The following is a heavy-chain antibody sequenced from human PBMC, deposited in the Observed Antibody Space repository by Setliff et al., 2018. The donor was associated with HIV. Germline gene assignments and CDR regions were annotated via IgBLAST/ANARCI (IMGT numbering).Heavy chain of an antibody. Sequence: SETLSLTCTVSGGSIKSYSWSWIRQPAGKGLEWIGRVCTSGDTNYNPSLQSRVAMSVDTSKNQFSLKLSSVTAADTAVYYCASEAWTSYRSSSGYYYYYMDVWGKGTTVTVSS. D-gene: IGHD6-6*01. CDR3: ASEAWTSYRSSSGYYYYYMDV. V-gene: IGHV4-4*07. J-gene: IGHJ6*03. CDR1: GGSIKSYS. CDR2: VCTSGDT.